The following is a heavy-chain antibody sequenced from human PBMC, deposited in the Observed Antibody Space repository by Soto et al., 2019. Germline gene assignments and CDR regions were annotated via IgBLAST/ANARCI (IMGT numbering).Heavy chain of an antibody. CDR3: AKVRGPEDFFDY. Sequence: EVQLLESGGGLVQPGGSLRLSCAASGFTFSSYAVNWVRQAPGKGLEWVSAISGSGVSTIYADSVKGRFTISSDNSKSTVHLQMNSLTAEDTALYYCAKVRGPEDFFDYWGQGTLVTFSS. CDR2: ISGSGVST. CDR1: GFTFSSYA. D-gene: IGHD3-10*01. J-gene: IGHJ4*02. V-gene: IGHV3-23*01.